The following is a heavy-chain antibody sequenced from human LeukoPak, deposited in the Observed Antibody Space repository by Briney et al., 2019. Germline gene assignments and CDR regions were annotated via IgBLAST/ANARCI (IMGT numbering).Heavy chain of an antibody. J-gene: IGHJ4*02. CDR2: IYHSGST. D-gene: IGHD6-13*01. CDR3: ARDAPSIAAAGTLDY. Sequence: PSQTLSLTCTVSGGSISSGGYYWSWIRQPPGKGLEWIGYIYHSGSTYYNPSLKSRVTISVDRSKNQFSLKLSSVTAADTAVYYCARDAPSIAAAGTLDYWGQGTLVTVSS. V-gene: IGHV4-30-2*01. CDR1: GGSISSGGYY.